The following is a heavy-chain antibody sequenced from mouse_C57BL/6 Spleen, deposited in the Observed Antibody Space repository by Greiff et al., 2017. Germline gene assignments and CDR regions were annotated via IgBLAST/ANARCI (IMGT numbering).Heavy chain of an antibody. CDR3: ARSLITTDYFDY. CDR1: GYAFTNYL. Sequence: QVQLKQSGAELVRPGTSVKVSCKASGYAFTNYLIEWVKQRPGQGLEWIGVINPGSGGTNYNEKFKGKATLTADKSSSTAYMQLSSLTSEDSAVYFCARSLITTDYFDYWGQGTTLTVSS. J-gene: IGHJ2*01. D-gene: IGHD1-1*01. CDR2: INPGSGGT. V-gene: IGHV1-54*01.